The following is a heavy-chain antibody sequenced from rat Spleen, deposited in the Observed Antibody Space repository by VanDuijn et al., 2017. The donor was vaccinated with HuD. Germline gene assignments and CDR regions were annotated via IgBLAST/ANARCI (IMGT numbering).Heavy chain of an antibody. CDR3: ARDHMNYYYYFDY. D-gene: IGHD1-6*01. V-gene: IGHV2-30*01. CDR2: IWTGGST. J-gene: IGHJ2*01. Sequence: QVQLKESGPDLVQPSQTLSLTCTVSGFSLTSYNVHWVRQPTGKGLEWMGVIWTGGSTDYNSALKSRLSISRDTSKSQVFLKMSSLQTEDTATYYCARDHMNYYYYFDYWGQGVMVTVSS. CDR1: GFSLTSYN.